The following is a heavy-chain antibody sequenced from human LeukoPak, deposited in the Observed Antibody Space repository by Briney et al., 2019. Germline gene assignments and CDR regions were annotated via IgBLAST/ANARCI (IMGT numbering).Heavy chain of an antibody. J-gene: IGHJ5*02. V-gene: IGHV3-48*01. CDR2: ISSSSSSI. Sequence: PGGSLRLSCAASGFTFSSYGMHWVRQAPGKGLEWVSYISSSSSSIYYADSVKGRFTISRDNAKNSLYLQMNSLRAEDTAVYYCVRQLVSWGRGTLVTVSS. CDR3: VRQLVS. D-gene: IGHD3-10*01. CDR1: GFTFSSYG.